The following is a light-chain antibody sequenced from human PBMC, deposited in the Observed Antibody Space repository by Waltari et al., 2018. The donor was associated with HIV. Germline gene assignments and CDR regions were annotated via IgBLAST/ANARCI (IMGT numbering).Light chain of an antibody. Sequence: QSALTQPASVSGSLGQSITFSCTGTSSDICGYVYVSWYQQHPGEAPKIIIYDVTNRPSGISDRFSGSRSGDTASLTISGLQAEDEADYYCTSFTTTTAWVFGGGTKLTVL. CDR3: TSFTTTTAWV. V-gene: IGLV2-14*03. J-gene: IGLJ3*02. CDR1: SSDICGYVY. CDR2: DVT.